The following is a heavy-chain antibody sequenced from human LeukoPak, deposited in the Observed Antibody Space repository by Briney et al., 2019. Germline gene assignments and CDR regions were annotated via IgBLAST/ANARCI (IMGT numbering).Heavy chain of an antibody. CDR2: INHSGST. J-gene: IGHJ4*02. CDR1: GGSFSCYY. V-gene: IGHV4-34*01. Sequence: PSETLSLTCAVYGGSFSCYYWSWIRQPPGKGREGMGEINHSGSTNYNPCLKSRGTISVDTSKNQFSLKLSSVTAADTAVYYCARATLQLERRPFDYWGQGTLVTVSS. D-gene: IGHD1-1*01. CDR3: ARATLQLERRPFDY.